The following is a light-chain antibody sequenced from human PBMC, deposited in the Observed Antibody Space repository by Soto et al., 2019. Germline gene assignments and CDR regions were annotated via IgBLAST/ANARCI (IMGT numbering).Light chain of an antibody. CDR1: SGHSSYA. CDR2: LNSDGSH. Sequence: QPVLTQSPSVSASLGASVKLTCTLSSGHSSYAIAWHQQQPEKGPRYLMKLNSDGSHNKGDGIPDRFSGSSSGAERYLTISSLQSEDEADYYCQAWGSGVKVFGGRTKLTVL. V-gene: IGLV4-69*01. J-gene: IGLJ2*01. CDR3: QAWGSGVKV.